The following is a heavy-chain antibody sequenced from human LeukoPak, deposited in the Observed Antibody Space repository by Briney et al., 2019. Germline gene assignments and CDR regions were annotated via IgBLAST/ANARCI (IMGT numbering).Heavy chain of an antibody. J-gene: IGHJ3*02. Sequence: PSETLSLTCTVSGGSISSSSYYWGWIRQPPVKGLEWIGSIYYSGSTYYSPSLKSRVTISVDTSKNQFSLKLSSVTAADTAVYYCARGLTLHWTSGYPGRGDAFDIWGQGTMVTVSS. V-gene: IGHV4-39*07. CDR3: ARGLTLHWTSGYPGRGDAFDI. CDR2: IYYSGST. CDR1: GGSISSSSYY. D-gene: IGHD3-22*01.